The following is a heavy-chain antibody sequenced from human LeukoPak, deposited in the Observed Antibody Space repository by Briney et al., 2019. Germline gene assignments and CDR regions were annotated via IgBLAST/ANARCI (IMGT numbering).Heavy chain of an antibody. CDR2: MSPNSGDT. CDR3: AREFYDFWSGSSNWFDP. CDR1: GYTFTSYD. Sequence: PGASVKVSCKASGYTFTSYDFNWVRQATGQRPEWMGWMSPNSGDTGYAQKFQDRVTMTRNTSISTAYMELSSLRSDDTAVYYRAREFYDFWSGSSNWFDPWGQGTLVTVSS. D-gene: IGHD3-3*01. J-gene: IGHJ5*02. V-gene: IGHV1-8*01.